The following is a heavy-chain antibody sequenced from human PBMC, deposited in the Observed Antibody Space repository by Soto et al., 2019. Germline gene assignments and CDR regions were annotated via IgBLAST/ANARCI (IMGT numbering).Heavy chain of an antibody. CDR3: ARDGAYCGGDCYSLWYFDL. D-gene: IGHD2-21*02. J-gene: IGHJ2*01. CDR1: GLTFSSYW. Sequence: EVQLVESGGGLVQPGGSLRLSCEASGLTFSSYWMHWVRQAPGKGLVWVSRIHRDGSSTSYADSVKGRFTISRDNAKNTLYLQMTSLRAEDTAVYYCARDGAYCGGDCYSLWYFDLWGRGTRVTVSS. CDR2: IHRDGSST. V-gene: IGHV3-74*01.